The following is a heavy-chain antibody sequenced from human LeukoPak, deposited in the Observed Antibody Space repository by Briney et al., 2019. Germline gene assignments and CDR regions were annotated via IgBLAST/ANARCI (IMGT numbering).Heavy chain of an antibody. D-gene: IGHD2-15*01. V-gene: IGHV3-48*01. CDR2: ISSSSSTI. Sequence: GGSLRLSCAASGFTFSSYGMSWVRQAPGKGLEWVSYISSSSSTIYYADSVKGRFTISRDNAKNSLYLQMNSLRAEDTAVYYCARDRRCSGGSCYADYWGQGTLVTVSS. J-gene: IGHJ4*02. CDR3: ARDRRCSGGSCYADY. CDR1: GFTFSSYG.